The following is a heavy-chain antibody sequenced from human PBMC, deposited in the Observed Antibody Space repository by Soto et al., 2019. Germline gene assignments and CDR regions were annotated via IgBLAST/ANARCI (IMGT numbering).Heavy chain of an antibody. CDR3: ARGSWDDVSGHYYMDV. D-gene: IGHD1-1*01. J-gene: IGHJ6*03. Sequence: PSQTLSLTCDISGDSVSRNIAGWNWIRQTPSRGLEWLGRTYYKSKWYYTYAASVKSRITVSPDTSKNQFSLQLTSVTPEDTAVYYCARGSWDDVSGHYYMDVWDKGTTVTVSS. V-gene: IGHV6-1*01. CDR2: TYYKSKWYY. CDR1: GDSVSRNIAG.